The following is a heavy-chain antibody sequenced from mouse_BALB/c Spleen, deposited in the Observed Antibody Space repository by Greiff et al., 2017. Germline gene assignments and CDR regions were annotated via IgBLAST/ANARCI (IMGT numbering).Heavy chain of an antibody. J-gene: IGHJ2*01. CDR2: IYPGDGDT. CDR1: GYAFSSSW. D-gene: IGHD2-1*01. CDR3: ARRGVYGTDY. V-gene: IGHV1-82*01. Sequence: VQLQESGPELVKPGASVKISCKASGYAFSSSWMNWVKQRPGQGLEWIGRIYPGDGDTNYNGKFKGKATLTADKSSSTAYMQLSSLTSVDSAVYFCARRGVYGTDYWGQGTTLTVSS.